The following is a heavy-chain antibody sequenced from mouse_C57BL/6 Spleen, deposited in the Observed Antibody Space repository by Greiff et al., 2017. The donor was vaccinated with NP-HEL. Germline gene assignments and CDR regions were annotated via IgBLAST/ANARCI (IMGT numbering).Heavy chain of an antibody. CDR1: GYTFTDYY. Sequence: VQLQQSGPELVKPGASVKISCKASGYTFTDYYMNWVKQSHGKSLEWIGDINPNNGGTSYNQKFKGKATLTVDKSSSTAYMELRSLTSEDSAVYYCARGYGNPFDYWGQGTTLTVSS. CDR3: ARGYGNPFDY. CDR2: INPNNGGT. J-gene: IGHJ2*01. D-gene: IGHD2-10*02. V-gene: IGHV1-26*01.